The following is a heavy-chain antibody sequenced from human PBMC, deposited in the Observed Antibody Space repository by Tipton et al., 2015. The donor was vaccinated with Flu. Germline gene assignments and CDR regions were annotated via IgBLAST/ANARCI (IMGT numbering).Heavy chain of an antibody. Sequence: TLSLTCTVSGGSISSYYWSWIRQPPGKGLEWIGYIYYSGSTNYNPSLKSRVTISVDTSKNQFSLKLSSVTAADTAVYYCARDSYYDSSGYYYYGMDVWDQGP. V-gene: IGHV4-59*01. CDR2: IYYSGST. D-gene: IGHD3-22*01. CDR1: GGSISSYY. CDR3: ARDSYYDSSGYYYYGMDV. J-gene: IGHJ6*02.